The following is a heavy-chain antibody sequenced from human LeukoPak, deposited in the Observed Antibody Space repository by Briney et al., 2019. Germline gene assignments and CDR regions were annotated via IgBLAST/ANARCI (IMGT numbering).Heavy chain of an antibody. CDR3: ARDPPYYDSSGYYYDY. Sequence: PGGSLRLSCAASGFTFSTYSVNWVRQAPGKGLEWVSSISGSSIYIYYADSVKGRFTISRDNAKNSLYLQMNSLRAEDTAVYYCARDPPYYDSSGYYYDYWGQGTLVTVSS. CDR1: GFTFSTYS. D-gene: IGHD3-22*01. CDR2: ISGSSIYI. J-gene: IGHJ4*02. V-gene: IGHV3-21*01.